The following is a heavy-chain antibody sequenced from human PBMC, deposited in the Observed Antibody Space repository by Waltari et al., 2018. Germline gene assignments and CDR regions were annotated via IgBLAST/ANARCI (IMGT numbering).Heavy chain of an antibody. V-gene: IGHV4-38-2*01. Sequence: QVQLQVSGPVLGKPSETLSLTCAVSGYSISSGYNCCWFRQPPGKGLEWIGSIYHSGSTYYNPSLKSRVTISVDTSKNQFSLKLSSVTAADTAVYYCARGYSSFLDYWGQGTLVTVSS. J-gene: IGHJ4*02. CDR2: IYHSGST. CDR1: GYSISSGYN. CDR3: ARGYSSFLDY. D-gene: IGHD6-6*01.